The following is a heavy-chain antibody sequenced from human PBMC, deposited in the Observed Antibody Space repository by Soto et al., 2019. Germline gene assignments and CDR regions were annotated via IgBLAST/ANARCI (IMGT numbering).Heavy chain of an antibody. CDR3: ARPGQRGAFDI. V-gene: IGHV1-46*01. CDR1: GYTFTNYY. J-gene: IGHJ3*02. D-gene: IGHD3-16*01. CDR2: VNPDTGTP. Sequence: QVQLVQSGAEVQKPGASVNISCKASGYTFTNYYFHWVRQAPGQGLEWMGIVNPDTGTPNYAQSFQGRLTMTRDKSTSTVYMEVNRLRSEDTAVYYCARPGQRGAFDIWGQGTMVTVSS.